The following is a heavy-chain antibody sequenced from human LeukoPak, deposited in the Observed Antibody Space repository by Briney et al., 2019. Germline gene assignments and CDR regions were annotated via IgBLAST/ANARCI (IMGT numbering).Heavy chain of an antibody. J-gene: IGHJ4*02. D-gene: IGHD5-18*01. CDR1: GFTLSSYS. V-gene: IGHV3-21*01. CDR3: ARLPDPYSYGDY. Sequence: GGSLRLSCAASGFTLSSYSMNWVRQAPGKGLEWASSISSSSSYIYYADSVKGRFTISRDNAKNSLYLQMNSLRAEDTAVYYCARLPDPYSYGDYWGQGTLVTVSS. CDR2: ISSSSSYI.